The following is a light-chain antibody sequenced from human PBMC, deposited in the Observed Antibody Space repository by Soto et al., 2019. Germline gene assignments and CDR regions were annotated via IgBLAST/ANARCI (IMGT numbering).Light chain of an antibody. Sequence: QSALTQPASVSGSPGQSITISCTGTNKDIGLHDFVSWHQQHPGKAPKSIIYGISNRPSGVSNRFSGSKSGNTASLTISGLQVDDEAHYYCSSYTSTFTWVFGGGTKVTVL. CDR2: GIS. CDR1: NKDIGLHDF. V-gene: IGLV2-14*01. J-gene: IGLJ3*02. CDR3: SSYTSTFTWV.